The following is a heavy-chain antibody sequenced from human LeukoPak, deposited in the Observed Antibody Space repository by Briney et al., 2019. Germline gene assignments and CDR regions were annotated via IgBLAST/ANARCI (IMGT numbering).Heavy chain of an antibody. V-gene: IGHV3-48*01. D-gene: IGHD2-8*01. CDR2: ISSTSGTI. CDR3: ARSVQMALTDYFDY. Sequence: PGGSLRLSCAASGFTFSSYSMNWVRQAPGKWLEWVSYISSTSGTIYYADCLQGRFTISRDNSKNTMYLQMNSLRAEDTAVYYCARSVQMALTDYFDYWGQGTLVTVSS. J-gene: IGHJ4*02. CDR1: GFTFSSYS.